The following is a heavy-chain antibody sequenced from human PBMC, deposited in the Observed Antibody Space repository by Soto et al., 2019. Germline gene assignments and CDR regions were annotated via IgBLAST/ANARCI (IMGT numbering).Heavy chain of an antibody. CDR2: IFHGGST. V-gene: IGHV4-30-2*01. D-gene: IGHD2-2*01. J-gene: IGHJ5*02. CDR1: GARITMGDYS. Sequence: SDTMALTCAISGARITMGDYSWYWIRQPPGKGLEWIGYIFHGGSTYYNPSLRSRVTISVDRSRTQFSLKMSSVTAADTAVYYCARGRGVVPAAVMFNCLGPWGQGALVTVSS. CDR3: ARGRGVVPAAVMFNCLGP.